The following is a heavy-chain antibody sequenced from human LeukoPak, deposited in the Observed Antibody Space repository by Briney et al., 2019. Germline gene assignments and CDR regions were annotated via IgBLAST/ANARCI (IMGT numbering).Heavy chain of an antibody. J-gene: IGHJ4*02. D-gene: IGHD2-8*01. Sequence: SETLSHTCTVSGYSISSGYYWGWIRQPPGKGLGWIGSIYHSGSTYYNPSLKSRVTISVDTSKNQFSLKLSSVTAADTAVYYCARRPIGYCTNGVCFHNDYWGQGTLVTVSS. V-gene: IGHV4-38-2*02. CDR2: IYHSGST. CDR1: GYSISSGYY. CDR3: ARRPIGYCTNGVCFHNDY.